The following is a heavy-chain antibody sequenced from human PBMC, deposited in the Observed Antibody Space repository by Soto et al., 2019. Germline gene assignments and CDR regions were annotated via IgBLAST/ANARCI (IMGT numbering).Heavy chain of an antibody. Sequence: PSETLSLTCTVSGASIRGFYWRWIRKSAGKGLEWLGRIYATGTTDNNPSLKSRVMMSVDTSKKQFSLKLRSVTAAATAVYYCVRDGTKTLRDWFDPWGQGISVTVSS. CDR2: IYATGTT. CDR1: GASIRGFY. CDR3: VRDGTKTLRDWFDP. V-gene: IGHV4-4*07. J-gene: IGHJ5*02. D-gene: IGHD1-1*01.